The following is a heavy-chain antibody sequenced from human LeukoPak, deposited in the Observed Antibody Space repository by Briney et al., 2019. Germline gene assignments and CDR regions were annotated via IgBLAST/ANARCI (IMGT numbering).Heavy chain of an antibody. D-gene: IGHD4-11*01. CDR3: ARSIMTTVIRFHYYYYGMDV. CDR1: GGSISSYY. CDR2: IYYSGST. Sequence: SETLSLTCAVYGGSISSYYWSWIRQPPGKGLEWIGYIYYSGSTNYNPSLKSRVTISVDTSKNQFSLKLSSVTAADTAVYYCARSIMTTVIRFHYYYYGMDVWGQGTTVTVSS. V-gene: IGHV4-59*01. J-gene: IGHJ6*02.